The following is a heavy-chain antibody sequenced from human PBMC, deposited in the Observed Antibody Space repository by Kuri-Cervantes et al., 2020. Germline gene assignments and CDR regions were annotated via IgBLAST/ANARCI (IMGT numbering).Heavy chain of an antibody. V-gene: IGHV4-34*01. CDR3: ATGWELRA. D-gene: IGHD1-7*01. J-gene: IGHJ5*02. Sequence: SQTLSLTCAVYGGSLSGYYWSWIRQPPGKGLEWIGEINHSGSTNYNPSLKSRVTISVDTSKNQFSLKLSSVTAADTAVYYCATGWELRAWGQGTLVTVSS. CDR2: INHSGST. CDR1: GGSLSGYY.